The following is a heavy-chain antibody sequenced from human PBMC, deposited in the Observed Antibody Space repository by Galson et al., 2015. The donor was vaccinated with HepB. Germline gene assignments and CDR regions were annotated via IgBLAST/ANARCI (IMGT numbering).Heavy chain of an antibody. Sequence: SLRLSCAASGFTFSSYWMNWVRQAPGKGLEWVAHINQDGSSKYYVDSVKGRFTISRDNAKDSVFLQLDSLRAEDTAVYFCARRVSLVRGIITKPDYYDGMDCWGQGTTVTVAS. CDR2: INQDGSSK. CDR3: ARRVSLVRGIITKPDYYDGMDC. D-gene: IGHD3-10*01. V-gene: IGHV3-7*03. J-gene: IGHJ6*02. CDR1: GFTFSSYW.